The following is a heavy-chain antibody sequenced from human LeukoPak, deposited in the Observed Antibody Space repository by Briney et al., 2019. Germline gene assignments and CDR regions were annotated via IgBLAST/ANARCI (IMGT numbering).Heavy chain of an antibody. V-gene: IGHV3-66*01. CDR1: GFTVSSNY. CDR3: ARIDYGDYLPGDY. Sequence: GGSLRLSCAASGFTVSSNYMSWVRQAPGKGLEWVSVIYSGGSTYYADSVKGRFTISRDNSKNTLYLQMNSLRAEDTAVYYCARIDYGDYLPGDYWGQGTLVTVSS. J-gene: IGHJ4*02. D-gene: IGHD4-17*01. CDR2: IYSGGST.